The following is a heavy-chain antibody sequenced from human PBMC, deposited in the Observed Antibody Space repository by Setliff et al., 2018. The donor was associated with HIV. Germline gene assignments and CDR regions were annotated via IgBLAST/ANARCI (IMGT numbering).Heavy chain of an antibody. CDR3: ARWGNGYNSYDS. CDR2: VYYTGST. CDR1: GGSISSSHY. J-gene: IGHJ4*02. V-gene: IGHV4-59*11. Sequence: SETLSLTCAVSGGSISSSHYWSWIRQPPGKGLEWIGTVYYTGSTIYDPPLRNRVTISVDTSKNQFSLKLTSVTAADTAVYYCARWGNGYNSYDSWGQGTVVTVSS. D-gene: IGHD5-12*01.